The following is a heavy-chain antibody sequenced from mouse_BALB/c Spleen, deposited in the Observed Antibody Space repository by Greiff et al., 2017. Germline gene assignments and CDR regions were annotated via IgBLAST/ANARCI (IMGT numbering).Heavy chain of an antibody. CDR1: GYSITSDYA. D-gene: IGHD4-1*01. V-gene: IGHV3-2*02. Sequence: VQLKESGPGLVKPSQSLSLTCTVTGYSITSDYAWNWIRQFPGNKLEWMGYISYSGSTSYNPSLKSRISITRDTSKNQFFLQLNSVTTEDTATYYCARDWDGIDYWGQGTTLTVSS. CDR3: ARDWDGIDY. CDR2: ISYSGST. J-gene: IGHJ2*01.